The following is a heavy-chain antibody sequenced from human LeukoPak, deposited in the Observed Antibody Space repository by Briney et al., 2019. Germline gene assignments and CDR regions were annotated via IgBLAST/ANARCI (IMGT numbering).Heavy chain of an antibody. CDR1: GFTFSSYA. CDR3: VKDRTGSYALDI. Sequence: GGSLRLSCSASGFTFSSYAMHWVRQAPGKGLEYVSGISSKGGTTYYADSVKGRFTISRGNSKNTLFLQMSSLRVEDTAVYSCVKDRTGSYALDIWGQGTMVTVSS. V-gene: IGHV3-64D*06. D-gene: IGHD1-26*01. J-gene: IGHJ3*02. CDR2: ISSKGGTT.